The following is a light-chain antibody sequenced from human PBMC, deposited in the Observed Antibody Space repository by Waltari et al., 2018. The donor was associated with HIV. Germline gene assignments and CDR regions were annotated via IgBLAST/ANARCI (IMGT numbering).Light chain of an antibody. CDR2: GAS. J-gene: IGKJ2*01. CDR1: QSVTNNY. V-gene: IGKV3-20*01. Sequence: EIVLTQSPGTLSLSPGEGATLSCRASQSVTNNYLAWYQQKPGQAPRLLIYGASSRATGIPDRFSGSGSGTDFTLTINRLEPEDFAVYYCQQYVGSPETFGQGTKLESK. CDR3: QQYVGSPET.